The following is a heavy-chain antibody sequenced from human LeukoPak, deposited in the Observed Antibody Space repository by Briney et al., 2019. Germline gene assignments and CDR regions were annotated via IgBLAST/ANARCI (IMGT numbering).Heavy chain of an antibody. J-gene: IGHJ4*02. D-gene: IGHD5-18*01. V-gene: IGHV3-30-3*01. CDR2: ISYDGSNK. Sequence: GGSLRLSCAASGFTFSSYAMPWVRQAPGKGLEWVAVISYDGSNKYYADSVKGRFTISRDNSKNTLYLQMNSLRAEDTAVYYCARDLETEGTAMVDYWGQGTLVTVSS. CDR3: ARDLETEGTAMVDY. CDR1: GFTFSSYA.